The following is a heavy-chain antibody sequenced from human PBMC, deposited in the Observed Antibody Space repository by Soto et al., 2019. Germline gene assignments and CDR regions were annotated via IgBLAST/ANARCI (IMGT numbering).Heavy chain of an antibody. Sequence: SETLSLTCTVSGGSISSGDYYWSWIRQPPGKGLEWVAYIFYSGSTYYNPSLKSRVTISVDTSKNQFSLKRSSVTAADTAVYYCAGGRLGYCSSSSCYWFDPWGQGTRVTVSS. D-gene: IGHD2-2*01. V-gene: IGHV4-30-4*01. CDR1: GGSISSGDYY. CDR3: AGGRLGYCSSSSCYWFDP. J-gene: IGHJ5*02. CDR2: IFYSGST.